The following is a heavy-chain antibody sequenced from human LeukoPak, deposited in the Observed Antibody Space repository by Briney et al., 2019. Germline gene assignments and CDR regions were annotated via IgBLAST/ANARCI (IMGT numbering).Heavy chain of an antibody. D-gene: IGHD7-27*01. CDR1: GLTFSSYV. Sequence: PGGSLRLSCAASGLTFSSYVLNWVRQAPGKGLEWVSGITGSGGSTYYADSVKGRFTISRDNSKNTLYLQMNSLRAEDTAVYYCAKTNWPDYYYYGMDVWGQGTTVTVSS. V-gene: IGHV3-23*01. CDR2: ITGSGGST. CDR3: AKTNWPDYYYYGMDV. J-gene: IGHJ6*02.